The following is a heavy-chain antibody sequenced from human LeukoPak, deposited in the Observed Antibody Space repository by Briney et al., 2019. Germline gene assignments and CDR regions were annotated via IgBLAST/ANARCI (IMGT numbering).Heavy chain of an antibody. CDR2: ISPKSRNT. CDR3: ARDQARFGELLGY. V-gene: IGHV1-18*01. CDR1: GYLFTSYG. J-gene: IGHJ4*02. D-gene: IGHD3-10*01. Sequence: ASVKVTCKTSGYLFTSYGISWVRQAPGQGLEWMGWISPKSRNTNYAQKIRGRVTMTTDTSTSTAYMELTSLRSDDTAVYYCARDQARFGELLGYWGQGTLVTVSS.